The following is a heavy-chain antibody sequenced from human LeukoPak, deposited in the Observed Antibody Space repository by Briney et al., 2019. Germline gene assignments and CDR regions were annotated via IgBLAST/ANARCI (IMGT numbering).Heavy chain of an antibody. CDR2: ISGSGNSA. CDR1: GFTFSSYA. V-gene: IGHV3-23*01. CDR3: AKDIGVRSGRNAFDF. Sequence: GGSLRLSCAAPGFTFSSYAMGWVRQAPGKGLEWVSTISGSGNSAYYADSVKGRFTISRDNSKNTLYLQMNSLRAEDTALYYCAKDIGVRSGRNAFDFRGQGTMVTVSA. D-gene: IGHD2-15*01. J-gene: IGHJ3*01.